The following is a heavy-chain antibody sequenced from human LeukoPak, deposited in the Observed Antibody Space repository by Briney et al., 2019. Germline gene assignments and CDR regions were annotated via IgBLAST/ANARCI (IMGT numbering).Heavy chain of an antibody. CDR2: ISSSSSTI. CDR3: ARDEAARPYYYYMDV. J-gene: IGHJ6*03. Sequence: GGSLRLSCAAYGFTFSSYGMNWVRQAPGKGLEWVSYISSSSSTIYYADSVKGRFTISRDNAKNSLYLQMNSLRAEDTAVYYCARDEAARPYYYYMDVWGKGTTVTVSS. D-gene: IGHD6-6*01. CDR1: GFTFSSYG. V-gene: IGHV3-48*01.